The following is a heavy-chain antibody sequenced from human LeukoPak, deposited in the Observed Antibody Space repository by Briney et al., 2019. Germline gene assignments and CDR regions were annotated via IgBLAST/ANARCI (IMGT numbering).Heavy chain of an antibody. V-gene: IGHV4-59*12. D-gene: IGHD3-3*01. Sequence: SETLSLTCTVSGASISSYFWTWIRQSPGKGLEWIGYISNIGSTNYNPSLKSRVTISGDTSKNQFSLKLSSVTAADTAVYYCARGHESIKTFGEVIKSRTRWFDPWGQGTLVTVSS. CDR1: GASISSYF. CDR3: ARGHESIKTFGEVIKSRTRWFDP. J-gene: IGHJ5*02. CDR2: ISNIGST.